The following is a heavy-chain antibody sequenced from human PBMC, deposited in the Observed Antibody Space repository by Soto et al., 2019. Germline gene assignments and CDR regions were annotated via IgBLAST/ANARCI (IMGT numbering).Heavy chain of an antibody. V-gene: IGHV1-3*04. Sequence: ASVKVSCKASGYTFTSYAMHWVRQAPGQRLEWMGWINTGNGNTKCSQKFQGRVTITRDTSASTAYMELSSLRSEDTAVYYCARDETDWGQGTLVTVSS. CDR2: INTGNGNT. CDR1: GYTFTSYA. J-gene: IGHJ4*02. CDR3: ARDETD.